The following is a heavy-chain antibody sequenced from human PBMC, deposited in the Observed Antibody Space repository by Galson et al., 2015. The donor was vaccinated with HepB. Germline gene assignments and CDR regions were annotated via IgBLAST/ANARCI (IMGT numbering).Heavy chain of an antibody. CDR2: IWYDGNNK. Sequence: SLRLSCAASGFTFSSYAMHWVRQAPGKGLEWVALIWYDGNNKYYADSVKGRFTISRDNSKNTLYLQMNSLRVEDTAVYYCAREYSSSWYEGDWFDPWGQGTLVTVSA. CDR1: GFTFSSYA. V-gene: IGHV3-33*08. D-gene: IGHD6-13*01. CDR3: AREYSSSWYEGDWFDP. J-gene: IGHJ5*02.